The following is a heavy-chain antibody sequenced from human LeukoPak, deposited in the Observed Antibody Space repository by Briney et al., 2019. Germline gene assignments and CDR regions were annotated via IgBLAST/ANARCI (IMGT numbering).Heavy chain of an antibody. Sequence: PETLSLTCTVSGGSVSSGSYYWSWIRQPPGKGLEWIGYIYYSGSTNYNPSLKSRVTISVDTSKNQFSLKLSSVTAADTAVYYCASRYFDWLSGDAEYFQHWGQGTLVTVSS. V-gene: IGHV4-61*01. J-gene: IGHJ1*01. CDR2: IYYSGST. CDR3: ASRYFDWLSGDAEYFQH. D-gene: IGHD3-9*01. CDR1: GGSVSSGSYY.